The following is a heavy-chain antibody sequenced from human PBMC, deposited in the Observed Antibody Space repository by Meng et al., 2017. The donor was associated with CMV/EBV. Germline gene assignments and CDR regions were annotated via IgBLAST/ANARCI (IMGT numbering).Heavy chain of an antibody. Sequence: VYGWSFSGYYWSWIRQPPGKGLEWIGEINHSGSTNYHPSLKSRVTISVDTSKNQFSLKLSSVTAADTAVYYCAAGDGSGIGDNWFDPWGQGTLVTVSS. J-gene: IGHJ5*02. CDR2: INHSGST. CDR3: AAGDGSGIGDNWFDP. V-gene: IGHV4-34*01. D-gene: IGHD3-10*01. CDR1: GWSFSGYY.